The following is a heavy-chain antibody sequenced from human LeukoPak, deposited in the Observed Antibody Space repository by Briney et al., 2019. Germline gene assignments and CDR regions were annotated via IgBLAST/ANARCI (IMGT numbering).Heavy chain of an antibody. CDR2: ISAYNGDT. CDR3: AREMHYYDSSGYSGYYYYGMDV. Sequence: ASVKVSCKASGFTFTSHGFTWVRQAPGQGLEWMGWISAYNGDTHSAERFQGRVTLTTDTSTSTAYMELRSLRSDDTAVYYCAREMHYYDSSGYSGYYYYGMDVWGQGTTVTVSS. D-gene: IGHD3-22*01. V-gene: IGHV1-18*01. J-gene: IGHJ6*02. CDR1: GFTFTSHG.